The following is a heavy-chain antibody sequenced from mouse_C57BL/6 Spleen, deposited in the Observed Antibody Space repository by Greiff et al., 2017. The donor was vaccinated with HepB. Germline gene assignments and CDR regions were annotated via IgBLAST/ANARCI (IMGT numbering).Heavy chain of an antibody. CDR3: AKNWITTVVAHYAMDY. D-gene: IGHD1-1*01. Sequence: VQLQQSGPGLVQPSQSLSITCTVSGFSLTSYGVHWVRQPPGKGLEWLGVIWSGGSTDYNAAFISRLSISKDNSKSQVFFKMNSLQADDTAIYYCAKNWITTVVAHYAMDYWGQGTSVTVSS. CDR1: GFSLTSYG. CDR2: IWSGGST. J-gene: IGHJ4*01. V-gene: IGHV2-4*01.